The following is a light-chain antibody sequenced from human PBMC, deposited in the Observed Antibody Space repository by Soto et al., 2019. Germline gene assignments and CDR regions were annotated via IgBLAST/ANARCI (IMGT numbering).Light chain of an antibody. CDR3: QQHNSYPYT. Sequence: DLQMTQSPSTLSASVGDRVTITCRASQSISSWLAWYQQKPGKAPKLLIYKASSLESGVPSRFSGSGSGTEFTPTISSLQPDDFAPYYCQQHNSYPYTFGQGTKLEIK. V-gene: IGKV1-5*03. CDR2: KAS. J-gene: IGKJ2*01. CDR1: QSISSW.